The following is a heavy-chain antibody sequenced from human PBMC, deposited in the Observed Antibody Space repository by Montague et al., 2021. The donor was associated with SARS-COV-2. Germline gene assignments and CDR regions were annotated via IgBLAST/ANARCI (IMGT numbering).Heavy chain of an antibody. CDR1: GFSFRTYW. CDR2: INGGGSGT. Sequence: SLRLSCAASGFSFRTYWMAWVRQAPGKGLVWVSSINGGGSGTTYPDSVKGRLAISRDNAKNTLYLQMNSLRVDDTAVYYCLRENYGAFDAWGQGTMVTVSS. J-gene: IGHJ3*01. CDR3: LRENYGAFDA. V-gene: IGHV3-74*01. D-gene: IGHD3-10*01.